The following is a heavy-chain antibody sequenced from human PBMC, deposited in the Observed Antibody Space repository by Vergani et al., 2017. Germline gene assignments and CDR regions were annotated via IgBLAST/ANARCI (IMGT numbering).Heavy chain of an antibody. J-gene: IGHJ3*02. Sequence: QVQLQQWGAGLLKPSETLSLTCAVYGGSFSGYYWSWIRQLPGKGLEWIGEIIHSGSTNNNPSLKSRVTISVDTSTNQFSLKLSSVTAADTAGYYCAEAHVRITIFGVDTSDAFDIWGQGTMVTVSS. CDR2: IIHSGST. CDR1: GGSFSGYY. V-gene: IGHV4-34*12. CDR3: AEAHVRITIFGVDTSDAFDI. D-gene: IGHD3-3*01.